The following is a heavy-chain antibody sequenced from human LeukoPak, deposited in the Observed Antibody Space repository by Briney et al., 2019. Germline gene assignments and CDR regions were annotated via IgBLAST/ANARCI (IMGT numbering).Heavy chain of an antibody. Sequence: SETLSLTCTVSGGSISSSSYYWGWIRQPPGKGLEWIGRIYTSGSTNYNPSPKSRVTMSVDTSKNQFSLKLSSVTAADTAVYYCARIIAAAGGDAFDIWGQGTMVTVSS. J-gene: IGHJ3*02. D-gene: IGHD6-13*01. CDR3: ARIIAAAGGDAFDI. CDR2: IYTSGST. V-gene: IGHV4-39*07. CDR1: GGSISSSSYY.